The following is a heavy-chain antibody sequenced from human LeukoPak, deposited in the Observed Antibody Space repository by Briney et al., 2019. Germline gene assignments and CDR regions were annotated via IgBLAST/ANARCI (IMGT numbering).Heavy chain of an antibody. J-gene: IGHJ6*02. CDR3: ARGDHSGYYYYYGMDV. D-gene: IGHD6-19*01. Sequence: ASVKVSCKASGYTFTSYYTHWVRQAPGQGLEWMGIINPSGGSTSYAQKFQGRVTMTRDTSTSTVYMELSSLRSEDTAVYYCARGDHSGYYYYYGMDVWGQGTTVTVSS. CDR1: GYTFTSYY. V-gene: IGHV1-46*01. CDR2: INPSGGST.